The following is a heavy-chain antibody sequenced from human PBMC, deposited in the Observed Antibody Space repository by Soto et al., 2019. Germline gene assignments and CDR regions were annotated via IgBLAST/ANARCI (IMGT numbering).Heavy chain of an antibody. Sequence: GGSLRLSCAASGFSFNTYGMYWVRQAPGKGLEWVAAISYDGSSQYHADSVKGRFTISRDNSKSTLYLQMNSLRVEDTAVYYCAKDIVKYTYGACDYWGQGALVT. CDR1: GFSFNTYG. J-gene: IGHJ4*02. CDR2: ISYDGSSQ. CDR3: AKDIVKYTYGACDY. D-gene: IGHD5-18*01. V-gene: IGHV3-30*18.